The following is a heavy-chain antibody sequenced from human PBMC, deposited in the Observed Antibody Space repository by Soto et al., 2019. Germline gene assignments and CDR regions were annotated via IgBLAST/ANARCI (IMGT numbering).Heavy chain of an antibody. CDR2: IYYSGST. D-gene: IGHD5-12*01. V-gene: IGHV4-31*03. CDR1: GGSISSGGYY. Sequence: KPSETLSLTCTVSGGSISSGGYYWSWIRQHPGKGLEWIGYIYYSGSTNYNPSLKSRVTISVDTSKNQFSLKLSSVTAADTAVYYCASSPPNADGYNDYWGQGTLVTVSS. CDR3: ASSPPNADGYNDY. J-gene: IGHJ4*02.